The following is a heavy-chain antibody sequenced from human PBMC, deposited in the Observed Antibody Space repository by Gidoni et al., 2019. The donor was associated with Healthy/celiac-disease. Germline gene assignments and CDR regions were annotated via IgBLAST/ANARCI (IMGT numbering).Heavy chain of an antibody. V-gene: IGHV3-9*01. D-gene: IGHD6-13*01. Sequence: EVQLLESGGGLVQPGRSLRLSCAASGFTFDDYAMHWVRQAPGKGLEWVSGISWNSGSIGYADSVKGRFTISRDNAKNSLYLQMNSLRAEDTALYYCAKDQTYSSSWYHGMDVWGQGTTVTVSS. CDR1: GFTFDDYA. CDR2: ISWNSGSI. CDR3: AKDQTYSSSWYHGMDV. J-gene: IGHJ6*02.